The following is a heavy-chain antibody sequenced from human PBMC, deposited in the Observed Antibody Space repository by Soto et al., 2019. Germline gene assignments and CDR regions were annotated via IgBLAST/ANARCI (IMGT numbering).Heavy chain of an antibody. Sequence: QVQLVQSGAEVKKPGSSVTVSCKASGGTFGNSAINWVQQAPGQGLEWMGGIILIFPTPDYAQKFQGRVKITADESTSTAYLELTSLRSEDTALYYCARDKVRQQLGGNYYSGIDVWGQGTTVTVSS. CDR2: IILIFPTP. CDR1: GGTFGNSA. V-gene: IGHV1-69*12. CDR3: ARDKVRQQLGGNYYSGIDV. J-gene: IGHJ6*02. D-gene: IGHD3-10*01.